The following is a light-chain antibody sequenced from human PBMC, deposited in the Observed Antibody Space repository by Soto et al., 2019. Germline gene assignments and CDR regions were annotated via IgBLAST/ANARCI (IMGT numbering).Light chain of an antibody. Sequence: QSALTQPASVSGSPGQSSTISCTGTSSDVGSYNLVSWYQQHPGKAPKLMIYEGSKRPSGVSNRFSGSKSGNTASLTISGLQAEDEADSYCCSYAGSSSRVVFGGGTKLTVL. CDR1: SSDVGSYNL. CDR3: CSYAGSSSRVV. V-gene: IGLV2-23*01. CDR2: EGS. J-gene: IGLJ2*01.